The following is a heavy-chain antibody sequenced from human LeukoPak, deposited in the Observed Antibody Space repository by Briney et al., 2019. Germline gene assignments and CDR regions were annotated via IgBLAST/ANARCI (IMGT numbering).Heavy chain of an antibody. J-gene: IGHJ4*02. CDR2: IRSKAYGGTT. Sequence: GGSLRLSCTASGFTFGDYAMSWFRQAPGKGLEWVGFIRSKAYGGTTEYAASVKGRFTISRDDSKSIAYLQMNSLKTEDTAVYYCTRDAPRYYDILAGYYGYWGQGTLVTVSS. V-gene: IGHV3-49*03. D-gene: IGHD3-9*01. CDR1: GFTFGDYA. CDR3: TRDAPRYYDILAGYYGY.